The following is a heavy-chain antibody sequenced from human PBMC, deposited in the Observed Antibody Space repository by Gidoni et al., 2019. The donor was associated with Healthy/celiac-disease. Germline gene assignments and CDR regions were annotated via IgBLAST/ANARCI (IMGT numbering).Heavy chain of an antibody. CDR3: AGGLNAVVAARWSNWFDP. J-gene: IGHJ5*02. D-gene: IGHD2-15*01. CDR1: GYTFTGYY. Sequence: HVQLVQSGAEVKKPGASVKVSCKAAGYTFTGYYMHWVRQAPGQVLEWMGWINPNSGGTNYAQKFQGRVTMTRDTSISTAYMELSRLRSDDTAVYYCAGGLNAVVAARWSNWFDPWGQGTLVTVSS. V-gene: IGHV1-2*02. CDR2: INPNSGGT.